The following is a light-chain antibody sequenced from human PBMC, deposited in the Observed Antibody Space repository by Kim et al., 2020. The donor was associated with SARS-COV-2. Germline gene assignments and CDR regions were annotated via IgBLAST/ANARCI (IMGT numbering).Light chain of an antibody. CDR2: QHK. J-gene: IGLJ3*02. Sequence: GETVSMACSGDNLGNKQAYWYQQRPGQSPVLVIYQHKRRHSGIPDRCSGHNSGNTATLTISGTQSMDEADYYWLAWDSSTARVFGGRTQLTVL. CDR3: LAWDSSTARV. CDR1: NLGNKQ. V-gene: IGLV3-1*01.